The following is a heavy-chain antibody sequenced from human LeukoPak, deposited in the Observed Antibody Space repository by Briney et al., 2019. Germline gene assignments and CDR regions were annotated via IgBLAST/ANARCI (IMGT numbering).Heavy chain of an antibody. CDR1: GGTFSSYA. D-gene: IGHD1-26*01. V-gene: IGHV1-69*04. Sequence: SVKVSCKASGGTFSSYAISWVRQAPGQGLEWMGRIIPILGIANYAQKFQGRVTITADKSTSTAYMELSSLRSEDTAVYYCARGREGAVYFDYWGQGTLVTVSS. CDR2: IIPILGIA. CDR3: ARGREGAVYFDY. J-gene: IGHJ4*02.